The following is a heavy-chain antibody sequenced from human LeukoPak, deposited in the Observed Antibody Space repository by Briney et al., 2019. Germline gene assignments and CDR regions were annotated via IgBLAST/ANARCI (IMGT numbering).Heavy chain of an antibody. D-gene: IGHD2-15*01. Sequence: SETLSLTCTVSGGSISDNYWSWIRQPPGKGLEWIGYAYYSGHTNYNSSLKSRVTMSLDTSKGQFSLRLSSVTAADTAVYFCARELVVLRGYYGMDVWGQGTTVTVSS. V-gene: IGHV4-59*12. CDR2: AYYSGHT. CDR3: ARELVVLRGYYGMDV. J-gene: IGHJ6*02. CDR1: GGSISDNY.